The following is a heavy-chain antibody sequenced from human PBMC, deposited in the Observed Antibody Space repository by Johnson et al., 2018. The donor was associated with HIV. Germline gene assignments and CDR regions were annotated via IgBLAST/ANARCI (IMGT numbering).Heavy chain of an antibody. Sequence: VQLVESGGGLVQPGGSLRLSCAASGITFSNYWMGWVRQAPGKGLEWVANIKEDGSEEYYADSVKGRSTISRDNSKNTLYLQMNSLRAEDTAVYYCARARTVVIARPDAFDIWGQGTMVTVSS. CDR3: ARARTVVIARPDAFDI. J-gene: IGHJ3*02. V-gene: IGHV3-7*02. CDR1: GITFSNYW. CDR2: IKEDGSEE. D-gene: IGHD2-21*01.